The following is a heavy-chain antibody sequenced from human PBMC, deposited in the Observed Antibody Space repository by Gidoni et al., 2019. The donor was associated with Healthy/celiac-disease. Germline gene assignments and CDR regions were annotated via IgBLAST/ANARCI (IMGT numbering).Heavy chain of an antibody. CDR2: IRGSGGST. CDR3: AKPKYCSSTSCYYYYYYGMDV. Sequence: EVQLLESGGGLVPPGGSLRLSCAASGFTFSSSAMSLCRQAPGKGLEWVSDIRGSGGSTYYADSGKGRFTISRDNSKNTLYLQMNSLRAEDTAVYYCAKPKYCSSTSCYYYYYYGMDVWGQGTTVTVSS. J-gene: IGHJ6*02. CDR1: GFTFSSSA. V-gene: IGHV3-23*01. D-gene: IGHD2-2*01.